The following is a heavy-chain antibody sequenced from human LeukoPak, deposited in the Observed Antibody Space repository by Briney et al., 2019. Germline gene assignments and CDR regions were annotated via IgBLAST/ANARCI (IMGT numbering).Heavy chain of an antibody. Sequence: GGSLRLSCAVSGFTFDDNAMHWVRQAPGKGLEWVSGISWNSGSIAYADSVRGRFTVSRDNAKNSLYLQMSSLRAEDTAFYYCVKGSDGADSPYWGQGTLVTVSS. CDR2: ISWNSGSI. CDR3: VKGSDGADSPY. V-gene: IGHV3-9*01. D-gene: IGHD4-23*01. CDR1: GFTFDDNA. J-gene: IGHJ4*02.